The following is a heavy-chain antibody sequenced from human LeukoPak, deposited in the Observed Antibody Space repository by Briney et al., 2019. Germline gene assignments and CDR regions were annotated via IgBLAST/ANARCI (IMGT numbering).Heavy chain of an antibody. V-gene: IGHV3-30*02. CDR3: ARGSYYYDSSGYSGY. D-gene: IGHD3-22*01. Sequence: PGGSLRLSCAASGFTFSSYGMHWVRQAPGKGLEWVAFIRYDGSNKYYADSVNGRFTISRDNSKNTLYLQMNSLRAEDTAVYYCARGSYYYDSSGYSGYWGQGTLVTVSS. CDR2: IRYDGSNK. J-gene: IGHJ4*02. CDR1: GFTFSSYG.